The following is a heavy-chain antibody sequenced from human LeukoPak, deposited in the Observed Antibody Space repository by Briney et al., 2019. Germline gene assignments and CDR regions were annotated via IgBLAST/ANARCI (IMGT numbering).Heavy chain of an antibody. V-gene: IGHV1-46*01. CDR3: ARDIPPDY. CDR2: INPGGGST. Sequence: GESLKISCKASGYTFTSYYMHWVRQAPGQGLEWMGIINPGGGSTSYAQKFQGRVTMTRDTSTSTVCMELSSLRSEDTAVYYCARDIPPDYWGQGTLVTVSS. CDR1: GYTFTSYY. D-gene: IGHD1-14*01. J-gene: IGHJ4*02.